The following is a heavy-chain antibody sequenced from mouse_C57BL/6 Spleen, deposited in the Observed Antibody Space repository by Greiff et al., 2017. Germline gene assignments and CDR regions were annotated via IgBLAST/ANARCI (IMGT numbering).Heavy chain of an antibody. CDR1: GYTFTSYW. Sequence: QVQLKQPGAELVMPGASVKLSCKASGYTFTSYWMHWVKQRPGQGLEWIGEIDPSDSYTNYNQKFKGKSTLTVDKSSSTAYMQLSSLTSEDSAVYYCARWFDYWGQGTTLTVSS. J-gene: IGHJ2*01. CDR2: IDPSDSYT. V-gene: IGHV1-69*01. CDR3: ARWFDY.